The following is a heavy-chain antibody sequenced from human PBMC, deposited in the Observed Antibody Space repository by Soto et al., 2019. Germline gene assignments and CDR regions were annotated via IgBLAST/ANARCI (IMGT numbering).Heavy chain of an antibody. Sequence: PGGSLRLSCAASGFTFSSYAMHWVRQAPGKGLEWVALISFDGSNIHYADSVKGRFTISRDNSKNTLYLQMNSLRAEDTAVYYCARVHQQWLVSAHFFDYWGQGTLVTVSS. CDR1: GFTFSSYA. V-gene: IGHV3-30-3*01. CDR3: ARVHQQWLVSAHFFDY. CDR2: ISFDGSNI. J-gene: IGHJ4*02. D-gene: IGHD6-19*01.